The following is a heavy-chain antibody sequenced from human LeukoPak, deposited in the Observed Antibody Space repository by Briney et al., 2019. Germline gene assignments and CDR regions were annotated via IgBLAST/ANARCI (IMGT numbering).Heavy chain of an antibody. CDR3: ASLYYDYVWGTNGDDAFDI. D-gene: IGHD3-16*01. V-gene: IGHV3-30-3*01. CDR2: ISYDGSNK. CDR1: GFTFSSYA. Sequence: GGSLRLSCAASGFTFSSYAMHWVRQAPGKGLEWVAVISYDGSNKYYADSVKGRFTISRDNAKNSLYLQMNSLKAEDTAVYYCASLYYDYVWGTNGDDAFDIWGQGTMVTVSS. J-gene: IGHJ3*02.